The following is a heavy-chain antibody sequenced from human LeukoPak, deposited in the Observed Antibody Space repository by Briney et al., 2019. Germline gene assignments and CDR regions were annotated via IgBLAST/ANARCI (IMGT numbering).Heavy chain of an antibody. D-gene: IGHD1-26*01. CDR3: ARDVEPRGSFPTYYYYYGMDV. V-gene: IGHV3-21*01. CDR2: ISSTSTSP. CDR1: ASTSSSYS. Sequence: AALRLSSAASASTSSSYSTNWVPHPPGKGLQCVSSISSTSTSPYYADSVKGRFTISRDNAKNSLYLQMNSLRAEDTAVYYCARDVEPRGSFPTYYYYYGMDVWGQGTTVTVSS. J-gene: IGHJ6*02.